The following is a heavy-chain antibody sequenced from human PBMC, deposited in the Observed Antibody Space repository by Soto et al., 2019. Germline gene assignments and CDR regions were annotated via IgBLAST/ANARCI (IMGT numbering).Heavy chain of an antibody. V-gene: IGHV4-59*01. Sequence: SETLSLTCSISGGSISGFYWGWIRQPPGKGLEWIGNIYYSGSANYAPSLRSRVTISLNTSKNQFSLNLNSVTAADTAIYYCARWTYCGGDCYWLDFWGQGTLVTVSS. J-gene: IGHJ4*02. CDR2: IYYSGSA. D-gene: IGHD2-21*02. CDR1: GGSISGFY. CDR3: ARWTYCGGDCYWLDF.